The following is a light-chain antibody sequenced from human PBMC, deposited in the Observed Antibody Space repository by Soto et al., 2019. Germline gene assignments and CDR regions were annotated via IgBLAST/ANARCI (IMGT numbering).Light chain of an antibody. J-gene: IGKJ1*01. CDR3: HQYNSYSEA. CDR1: QTISSW. CDR2: KAS. Sequence: DIQMTQSPSTLSGSVGDRVTITCRASQTISSWLAWYQQKPGKAPKLLIYKASTLKSGVPSRFSGSGSGTEFTLTISSLQPDDFATYYCHQYNSYSEAFGQVTKVELK. V-gene: IGKV1-5*03.